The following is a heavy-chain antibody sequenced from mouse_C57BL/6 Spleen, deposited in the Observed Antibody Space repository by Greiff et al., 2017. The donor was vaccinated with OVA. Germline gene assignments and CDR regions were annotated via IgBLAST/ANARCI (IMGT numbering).Heavy chain of an antibody. CDR2: ISYDGSN. CDR3: AREAIYYYGSSYWYFDV. D-gene: IGHD1-1*01. V-gene: IGHV3-6*01. J-gene: IGHJ1*03. Sequence: EVQLVESGPGLVKPSQSLSLTCSVTGYSITSGYYWNWIRQFPGNKLEWMGYISYDGSNNYNPSLKNRISITRDTSKNQFFLKLNSVTTEDTATYYCAREAIYYYGSSYWYFDVWGTGTTVTVSS. CDR1: GYSITSGYY.